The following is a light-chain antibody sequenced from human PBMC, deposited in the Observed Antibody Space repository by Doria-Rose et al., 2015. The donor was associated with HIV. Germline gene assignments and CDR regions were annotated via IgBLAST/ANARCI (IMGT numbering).Light chain of an antibody. Sequence: TQSPSFLSASVGVRVTITCRASQGISRYLAWYQQKPGKAPTLLIFGASTLQSEVPSRFSGSGSGTEFTLTISSLQPKDFATYYCQQFDSFPRTFGQGTKVELK. CDR1: QGISRY. CDR3: QQFDSFPRT. V-gene: IGKV1-9*01. J-gene: IGKJ1*01. CDR2: GAS.